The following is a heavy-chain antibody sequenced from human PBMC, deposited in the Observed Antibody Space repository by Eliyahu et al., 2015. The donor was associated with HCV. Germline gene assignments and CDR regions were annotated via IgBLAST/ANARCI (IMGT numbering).Heavy chain of an antibody. Sequence: QVQLVESGGGLVKPGGSLRLSCXASGFTFSXYXXXWIRQAPGKGLEWVSYISSSGSTKSYADSVKGRFTISRDNAKNSLNLQMNSLRAEDTAVYHCARVGYYYDSSGYYYRGAHYFDYWGQGILVTVSS. V-gene: IGHV3-11*01. D-gene: IGHD3-22*01. CDR3: ARVGYYYDSSGYYYRGAHYFDY. J-gene: IGHJ4*02. CDR2: ISSSGSTK. CDR1: GFTFSXYX.